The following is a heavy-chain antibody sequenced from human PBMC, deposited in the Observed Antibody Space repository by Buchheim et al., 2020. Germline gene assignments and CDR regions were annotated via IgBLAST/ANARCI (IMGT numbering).Heavy chain of an antibody. J-gene: IGHJ4*02. Sequence: EVQLLESGGGLVQPGGSLRLSCAASGFTFSSYAMSWVRQAPGKGLEWVSAISGSGGSTYYAASVKGRFTISRDNSKNRLYLQMNSLRAEDTAVYYCAKSSNTYYYDSSGTNMAYWGQGTL. V-gene: IGHV3-23*01. CDR2: ISGSGGST. CDR3: AKSSNTYYYDSSGTNMAY. D-gene: IGHD3-22*01. CDR1: GFTFSSYA.